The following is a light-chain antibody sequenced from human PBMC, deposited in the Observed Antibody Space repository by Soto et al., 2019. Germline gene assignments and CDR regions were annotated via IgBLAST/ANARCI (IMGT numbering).Light chain of an antibody. CDR1: SSDVGGYNY. Sequence: QSALTQPPSASGSPGQSVTISCTRTSSDVGGYNYVSWFQQHPGKAPKLIIHEVNQRPSGVPDRFSGSKSGNTASLTVSGLQAEDEGTYYCSSYGGYNNVVFGTGTKVTVL. V-gene: IGLV2-8*01. CDR2: EVN. J-gene: IGLJ1*01. CDR3: SSYGGYNNVV.